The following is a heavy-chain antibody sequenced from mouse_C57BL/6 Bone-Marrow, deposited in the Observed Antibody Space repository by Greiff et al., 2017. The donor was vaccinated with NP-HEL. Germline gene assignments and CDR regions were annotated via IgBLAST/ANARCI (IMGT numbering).Heavy chain of an antibody. CDR2: IDPSDSET. Sequence: VKLQQPGAELVRPGSSVKLSCKASGYTFTSYWMHWVKQRPIQGLEWIGNIDPSDSETHYNQKFKDKATLTVDKSSSTAYMQLSSLTSEDSAVYYCARRYYYGSSHYAMDYWGQGTSVTVSS. D-gene: IGHD1-1*01. CDR1: GYTFTSYW. J-gene: IGHJ4*01. V-gene: IGHV1-52*01. CDR3: ARRYYYGSSHYAMDY.